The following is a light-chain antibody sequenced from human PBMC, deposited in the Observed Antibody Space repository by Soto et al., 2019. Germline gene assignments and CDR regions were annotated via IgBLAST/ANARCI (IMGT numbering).Light chain of an antibody. Sequence: EVVLTQSPSTLSLSPGERATLSCRASQSVSSNYLAWYQQKPGQAPRLLIYDASNRATGIPDRFSGSGSGTDFTLTISRLEPEDFAMYYCQQYGSSPGTFGQGTKVDIK. J-gene: IGKJ1*01. CDR2: DAS. CDR1: QSVSSNY. V-gene: IGKV3-20*01. CDR3: QQYGSSPGT.